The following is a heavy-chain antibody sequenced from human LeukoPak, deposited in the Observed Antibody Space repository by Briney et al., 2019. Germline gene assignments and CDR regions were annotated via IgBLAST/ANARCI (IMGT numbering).Heavy chain of an antibody. CDR1: GFTFSSYA. CDR3: VRDGIRSGAFDI. Sequence: GGSLRLSCAASGFTFSSYAMSWVRQGPGKGLEWVAYISGSGTTIYDADSVKGRFTISRDNAKNSLYLQLNSLTAGDTAVYYCVRDGIRSGAFDIWGQGTMVTVSS. D-gene: IGHD3-10*01. V-gene: IGHV3-48*03. J-gene: IGHJ3*02. CDR2: ISGSGTTI.